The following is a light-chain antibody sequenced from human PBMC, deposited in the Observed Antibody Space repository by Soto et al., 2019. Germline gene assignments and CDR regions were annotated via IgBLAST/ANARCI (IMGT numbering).Light chain of an antibody. CDR3: QQSYSTPPIT. V-gene: IGKV1-39*01. Sequence: DIQMAQSPSSLSASVGDRVTITCRASQSISSYLNWYQQKPGKAPNLLIYAASSLKSGVPSRFSASGSGTDFTLTISSLQPEDFATYYCQQSYSTPPITFGQGTRLEIK. CDR2: AAS. J-gene: IGKJ5*01. CDR1: QSISSY.